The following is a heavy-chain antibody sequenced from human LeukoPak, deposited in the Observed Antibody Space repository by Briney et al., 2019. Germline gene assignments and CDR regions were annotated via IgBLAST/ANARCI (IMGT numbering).Heavy chain of an antibody. CDR1: GFTFSDYY. D-gene: IGHD2-21*02. CDR2: ISSSGSTI. CDR3: ARVAYCGGDCYCFDY. Sequence: GGSLRLSCAASGFTFSDYYMSWIRQAPGKGLEWVSYISSSGSTIYYADSVKGRFTISRDNAKNSLYLQMNSLRAEDTAVYYCARVAYCGGDCYCFDYWCQGTLVTVSS. J-gene: IGHJ4*02. V-gene: IGHV3-11*01.